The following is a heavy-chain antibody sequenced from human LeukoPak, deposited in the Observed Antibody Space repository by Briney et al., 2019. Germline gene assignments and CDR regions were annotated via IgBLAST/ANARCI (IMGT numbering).Heavy chain of an antibody. CDR2: ISAYNGNT. D-gene: IGHD3-10*01. J-gene: IGHJ4*02. CDR3: ARDSLLWFGEFHDY. Sequence: GASVKVSCKASGYTFTSYGISWVRQAPGQGLEWMEWISAYNGNTNYAQKLQGRVTMTTDTSTSTAYMELRSLRSDDTAVYYCARDSLLWFGEFHDYWGQGTLVTVSS. CDR1: GYTFTSYG. V-gene: IGHV1-18*01.